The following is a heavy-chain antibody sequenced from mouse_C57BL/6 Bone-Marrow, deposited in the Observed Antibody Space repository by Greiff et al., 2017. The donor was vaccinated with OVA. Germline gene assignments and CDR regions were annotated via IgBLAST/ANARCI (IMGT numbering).Heavy chain of an antibody. J-gene: IGHJ3*01. Sequence: EVNVVESGEGLVKPGGSLKLSCAASGFTFSSYAMSWVRQTPEKRLEWVAYISSGGDYIYYADTVKGRFTISRDNARNTLYLQMSSLKSEDTAVYYCTKIYYSGSRESWFAYWGQGTLVTVSA. V-gene: IGHV5-9-1*02. CDR2: ISSGGDYI. CDR1: GFTFSSYA. CDR3: TKIYYSGSRESWFAY. D-gene: IGHD1-1*01.